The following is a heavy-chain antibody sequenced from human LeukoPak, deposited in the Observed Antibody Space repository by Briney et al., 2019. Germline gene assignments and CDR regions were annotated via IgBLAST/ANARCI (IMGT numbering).Heavy chain of an antibody. D-gene: IGHD3-16*01. J-gene: IGHJ6*03. CDR2: IYYSGST. CDR3: AVGATHYYMDV. Sequence: PSETLSLTCTVSGGSIRGYYWSWVRQPPGAGLEWIAYIYYSGSTNYNPSLKSRVTISLDTSKNQFSLKLSSVTAADTAVYYCAVGATHYYMDVWGKGTTVTVSS. V-gene: IGHV4-59*08. CDR1: GGSIRGYY.